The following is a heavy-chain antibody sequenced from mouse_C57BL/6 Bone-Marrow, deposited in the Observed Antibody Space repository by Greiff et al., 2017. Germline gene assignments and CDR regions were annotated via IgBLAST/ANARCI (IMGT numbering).Heavy chain of an antibody. Sequence: SGGGLVKPGGSLKLSCAASGFTFSSYAMSWVRQTPEKRLEWVATISDGGSYTYYPDNVKGRFTISRDNAKNNLYLQMSHLKSEDTAMYYCARVNDAMDYWGQGTSVTVSS. V-gene: IGHV5-4*01. J-gene: IGHJ4*01. CDR1: GFTFSSYA. CDR3: ARVNDAMDY. CDR2: ISDGGSYT.